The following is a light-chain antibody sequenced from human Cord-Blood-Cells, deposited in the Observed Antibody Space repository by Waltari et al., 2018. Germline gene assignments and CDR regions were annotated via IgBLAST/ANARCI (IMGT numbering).Light chain of an antibody. CDR2: DAS. CDR1: PSVSSY. V-gene: IGKV3-11*01. Sequence: ELVLTQSPATLSLSPGERATLPCRARPSVSSYLAWYQQKPGQAPRLLIYDASHRATGIPARFSGSGSGTDFTLTISSLEPEDFAGYYCQQRSNWTFGQGTKVEIK. J-gene: IGKJ1*01. CDR3: QQRSNWT.